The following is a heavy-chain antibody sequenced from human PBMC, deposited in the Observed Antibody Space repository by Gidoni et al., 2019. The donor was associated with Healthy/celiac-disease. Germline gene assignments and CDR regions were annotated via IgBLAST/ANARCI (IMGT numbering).Heavy chain of an antibody. Sequence: EVQLLESGGGLVQPGGSLRLSCAASGFTFSNYAMSWVRQAPGKGLEWVSAISGSGGSTYYADSVKGRFTISRDNSKNMLYLQMNSLRAEDTAVYYCAKVLSAFGVVIHYWYFDLWGRGTLVTVSS. V-gene: IGHV3-23*01. J-gene: IGHJ2*01. CDR2: ISGSGGST. CDR1: GFTFSNYA. CDR3: AKVLSAFGVVIHYWYFDL. D-gene: IGHD3-3*01.